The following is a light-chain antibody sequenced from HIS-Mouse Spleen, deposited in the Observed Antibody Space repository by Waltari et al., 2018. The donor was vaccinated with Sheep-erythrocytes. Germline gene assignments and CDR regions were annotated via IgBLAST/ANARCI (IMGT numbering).Light chain of an antibody. CDR2: DAS. Sequence: EIVLTQSPATLSLSPGERATLSCRASQSVSSYLCWYQQKPGQSPRLLIYDASNRATGIPARFSGSGSGTDFTLTISSLEPEDFAVYYCQQRSNWYTFGQGTKLEIK. CDR3: QQRSNWYT. CDR1: QSVSSY. V-gene: IGKV3-11*01. J-gene: IGKJ2*01.